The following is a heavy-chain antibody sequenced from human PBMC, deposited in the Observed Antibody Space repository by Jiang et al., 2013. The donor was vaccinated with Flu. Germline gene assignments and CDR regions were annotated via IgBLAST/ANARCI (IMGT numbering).Heavy chain of an antibody. V-gene: IGHV4-39*01. CDR1: GGSISSSSYY. CDR3: ARSRSGSYYNAGDAFDI. D-gene: IGHD3-10*01. CDR2: IYYSGST. Sequence: LLKPSETLSLTCTVSGGSISSSSYYWGWIRQPPGKGLEWIGSIYYSGSTYYNPSLKSRVTISVDTSKNQFSLKLSSVTAADTAVYYCARSRSGSYYNAGDAFDIWGQGTMVTVSS. J-gene: IGHJ3*02.